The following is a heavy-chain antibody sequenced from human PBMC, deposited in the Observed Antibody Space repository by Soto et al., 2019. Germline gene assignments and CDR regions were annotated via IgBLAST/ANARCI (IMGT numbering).Heavy chain of an antibody. V-gene: IGHV4-34*01. Sequence: SETLSLTCAVYGGSFSGYYWSWIRQPPGKGLEWIGEINHSGSTNYNPSLKSRVTISVDTSKNQFSLKLSSVAAADTAVYYCASTVNDYYYYGMDVWGQGTTVTVSS. CDR2: INHSGST. D-gene: IGHD4-17*01. J-gene: IGHJ6*02. CDR1: GGSFSGYY. CDR3: ASTVNDYYYYGMDV.